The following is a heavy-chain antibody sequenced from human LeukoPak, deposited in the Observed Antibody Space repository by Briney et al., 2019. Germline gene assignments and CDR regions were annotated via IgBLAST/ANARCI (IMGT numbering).Heavy chain of an antibody. CDR3: ARGNSGDYYYYYMDV. V-gene: IGHV7-4-1*02. CDR1: GYTFTSYA. D-gene: IGHD2-21*01. J-gene: IGHJ6*03. Sequence: GASVKVSCKASGYTFTSYAMNWVRQAPGQGLEWMGWINTNTGNPTYAQGFTGRFVFSLDTSVSTAYLQISSLKAEDTAVYYCARGNSGDYYYYYMDVWGKGTTVTVSS. CDR2: INTNTGNP.